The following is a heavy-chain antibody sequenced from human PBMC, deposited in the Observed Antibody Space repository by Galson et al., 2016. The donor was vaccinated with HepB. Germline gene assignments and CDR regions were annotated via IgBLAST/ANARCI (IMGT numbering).Heavy chain of an antibody. CDR2: INPYSGGT. CDR3: SRGGITDYYDSRGYTPQRNFDY. D-gene: IGHD3-22*01. Sequence: SVKVSCKASGYTFIGYHVHWVRQAPGQGLEWMGWINPYSGGTNYAQKFQGRVTMASDTSVSTAYMELTRLKSDDTAVYYCSRGGITDYYDSRGYTPQRNFDYGGQGTLVTVSS. J-gene: IGHJ4*02. V-gene: IGHV1-2*02. CDR1: GYTFIGYH.